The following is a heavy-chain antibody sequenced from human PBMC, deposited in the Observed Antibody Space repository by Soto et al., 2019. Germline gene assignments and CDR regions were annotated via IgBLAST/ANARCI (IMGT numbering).Heavy chain of an antibody. CDR3: AHIVVAGLGDNVDY. Sequence: QITLKESGPTLVKPTQTLTLTCTFSGFSLSSTRMAVGWIRQPPGKALEWLALIYWDDDKRYSPFLKSRLTITKDTAKNQGARTMSNMTPGDTAREYCAHIVVAGLGDNVDYWGQGTLVTVSS. J-gene: IGHJ4*02. V-gene: IGHV2-5*02. CDR1: GFSLSSTRMA. D-gene: IGHD3-16*01. CDR2: IYWDDDK.